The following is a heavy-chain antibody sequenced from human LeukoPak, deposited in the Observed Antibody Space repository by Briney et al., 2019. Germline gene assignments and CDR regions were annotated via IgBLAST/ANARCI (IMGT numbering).Heavy chain of an antibody. CDR3: ARGKGYCTNGVCYFQGYYYYYMDV. CDR2: IYYSGST. Sequence: SETLSLTCTVSGGSISSYYWSWIRQPPGKGLEWIGYIYYSGSTNYNPSLKSRVTISVDTSKNQFSLKLSSVTAADTAVYYCARGKGYCTNGVCYFQGYYYYYMDVWGKGTTVTVSS. CDR1: GGSISSYY. D-gene: IGHD2-8*01. J-gene: IGHJ6*03. V-gene: IGHV4-59*01.